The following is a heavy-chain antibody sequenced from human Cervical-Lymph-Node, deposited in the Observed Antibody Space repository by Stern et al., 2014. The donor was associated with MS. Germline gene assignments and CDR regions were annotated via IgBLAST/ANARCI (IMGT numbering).Heavy chain of an antibody. D-gene: IGHD6-13*01. V-gene: IGHV1-46*03. J-gene: IGHJ4*02. Sequence: QMQLVQSGAEVKEPGASVKVSCKASGYTFTNYYVNWVRQAPGQGLEWMGIIIPSGVRTSYEQKFQGRLTMTRDTSTSTDYMDLSSLRSEDTAVYFCARNKGIITAAGYYLDYWGQGTLVTVSS. CDR3: ARNKGIITAAGYYLDY. CDR1: GYTFTNYY. CDR2: IIPSGVRT.